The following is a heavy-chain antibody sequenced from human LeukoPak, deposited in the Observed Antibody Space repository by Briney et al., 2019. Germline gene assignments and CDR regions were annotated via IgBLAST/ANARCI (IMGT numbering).Heavy chain of an antibody. V-gene: IGHV3-21*01. CDR2: ISTSSSYI. CDR3: ARDPLWFGESDGDY. J-gene: IGHJ4*02. Sequence: GGSLRLSCAASGFTFSSYSMNWVRQAPGKGLEWVSSISTSSSYIYYADSVRGRFTISRDNAKNSLFLQMNSLRAEDTAVYYCARDPLWFGESDGDYWGQGTLVTVSS. D-gene: IGHD3-10*01. CDR1: GFTFSSYS.